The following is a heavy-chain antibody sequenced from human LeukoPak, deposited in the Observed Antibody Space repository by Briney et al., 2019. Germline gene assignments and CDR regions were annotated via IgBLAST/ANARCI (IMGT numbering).Heavy chain of an antibody. CDR3: ARGSTGTTGY. J-gene: IGHJ4*02. V-gene: IGHV1-3*01. CDR1: GYTFTSYA. D-gene: IGHD1-1*01. Sequence: ASVKVSCKASGYTFTSYAMHWVRQAPGRRLEWMGWTNAGNGNTKYSQKFQGRVTITRDTSASTAYMELSSLRSEDTAVYYCARGSTGTTGYWGQGTLVTVSS. CDR2: TNAGNGNT.